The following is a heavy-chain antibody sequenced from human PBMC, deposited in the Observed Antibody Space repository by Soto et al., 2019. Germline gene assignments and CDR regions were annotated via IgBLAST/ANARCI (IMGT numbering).Heavy chain of an antibody. V-gene: IGHV4-39*07. CDR2: IYYSGST. CDR3: ARGPIPVVRRYFDS. J-gene: IGHJ4*02. Sequence: SETLSLTCTVSGGSISSSSYYWGWIRQPPGKGLEWIGSIYYSGSTYYNPSLKSRVTISVDTSKNQFFLNLTSVTAADTAVYYCARGPIPVVRRYFDSWGQGIPVT. D-gene: IGHD2-15*01. CDR1: GGSISSSSYY.